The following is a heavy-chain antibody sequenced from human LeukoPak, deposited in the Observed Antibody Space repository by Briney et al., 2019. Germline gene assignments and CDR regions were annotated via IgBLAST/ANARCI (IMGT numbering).Heavy chain of an antibody. CDR1: GDTFSRYA. CDR3: ATTGGDIYYYYMDV. D-gene: IGHD3-16*01. Sequence: SVKVSCKASGDTFSRYAISWVRQAPGQGLEWMGGIIPVLSTANYAQKFQDRVTITADESTSTTYMELSSLKSEDTAVYYCATTGGDIYYYYMDVWGKGTTVTVSS. V-gene: IGHV1-69*13. CDR2: IIPVLSTA. J-gene: IGHJ6*03.